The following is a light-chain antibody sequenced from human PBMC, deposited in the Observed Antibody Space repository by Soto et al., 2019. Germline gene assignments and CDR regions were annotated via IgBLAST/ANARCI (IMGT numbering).Light chain of an antibody. V-gene: IGKV3-20*01. CDR1: QSVSSY. J-gene: IGKJ3*01. CDR3: QQYGSSPFT. CDR2: GAS. Sequence: EIVLTQSPATLSLSPGERATLSCRASQSVSSYLAWYQHKPGQAPRLLIYGASTKATGTPDRFSGSGSGTDFTLTISRLEPEDFAVYYCQQYGSSPFTFGPGTKVDIK.